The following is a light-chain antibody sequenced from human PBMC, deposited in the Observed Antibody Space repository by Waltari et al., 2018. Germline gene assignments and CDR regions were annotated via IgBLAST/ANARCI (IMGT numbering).Light chain of an antibody. J-gene: IGLJ2*01. CDR3: CSYGGVNTLGVL. Sequence: QSALTQPASVSGSPGQSITITCTGSSADVGGYNLVSWYQHHPGQAPRLLLYEVNDRPSGIPSRFSGSKSGHPASLAISGLQIEDEADYYCCSYGGVNTLGVLFGGGSKLTV. CDR2: EVN. CDR1: SADVGGYNL. V-gene: IGLV2-23*02.